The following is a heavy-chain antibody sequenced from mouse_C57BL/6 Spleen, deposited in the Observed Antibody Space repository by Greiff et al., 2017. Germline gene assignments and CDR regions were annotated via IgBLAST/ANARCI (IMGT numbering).Heavy chain of an antibody. Sequence: VQLQQSGPELVKPGASVKLSCKASGYTFTSYDINWVKQRPGQGLEWIGWIYPRDGSTTYNEKFKGKATLTVDTSSSTAYMERHSLTSEDSAVYFCARGIITTVVEAMDYWGQGTSVTVSA. D-gene: IGHD1-1*01. V-gene: IGHV1-85*01. CDR1: GYTFTSYD. J-gene: IGHJ4*01. CDR3: ARGIITTVVEAMDY. CDR2: IYPRDGST.